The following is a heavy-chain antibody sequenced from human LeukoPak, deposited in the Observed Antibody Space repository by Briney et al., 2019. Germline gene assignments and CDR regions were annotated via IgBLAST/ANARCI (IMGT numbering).Heavy chain of an antibody. J-gene: IGHJ6*02. V-gene: IGHV4-34*01. CDR2: INHSGST. D-gene: IGHD3-3*01. Sequence: SETLSLTCAVYGGSFSGYYWSWIRQPPGKGLEWIGEINHSGSTNYNPSLKSRVTISVDTSKNQFSLKLSSVTAADTAVYYCARLPTYYDFWSGYRPDYYYYGMDVWGQGTTVTVSS. CDR3: ARLPTYYDFWSGYRPDYYYYGMDV. CDR1: GGSFSGYY.